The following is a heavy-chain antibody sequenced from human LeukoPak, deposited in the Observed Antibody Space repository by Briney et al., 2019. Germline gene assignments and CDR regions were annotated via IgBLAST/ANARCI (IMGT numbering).Heavy chain of an antibody. Sequence: SVKVSCKASGGTFSSYTFNWVRQAPGQGLEWMGGVIPMFGTATYAQKFQGRVTITADESTSTAYMELRSLRSEDTAVYYCASGSHCESSDYYSPLDYWGQGTLVTVSS. V-gene: IGHV1-69*13. CDR3: ASGSHCESSDYYSPLDY. J-gene: IGHJ4*02. CDR1: GGTFSSYT. CDR2: VIPMFGTA. D-gene: IGHD3-22*01.